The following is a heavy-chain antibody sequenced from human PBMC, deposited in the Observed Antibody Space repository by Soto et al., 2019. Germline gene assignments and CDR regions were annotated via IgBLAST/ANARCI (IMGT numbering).Heavy chain of an antibody. Sequence: PGGSLRLSCAASGFTFSSYAMSWVRQAPGKGLEWVSAISGSGGSTYYADSVKGRFTISRDNSKNTLYLQMNSLRAEDTAVYYCAKDQVLWFGEPSHFDYWGQGTLVTVSS. CDR3: AKDQVLWFGEPSHFDY. V-gene: IGHV3-23*01. D-gene: IGHD3-10*01. CDR2: ISGSGGST. CDR1: GFTFSSYA. J-gene: IGHJ4*02.